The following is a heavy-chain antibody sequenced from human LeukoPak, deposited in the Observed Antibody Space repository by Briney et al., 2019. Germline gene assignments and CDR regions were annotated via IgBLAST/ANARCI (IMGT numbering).Heavy chain of an antibody. CDR2: IYHSGST. CDR1: GGSISSGGYS. Sequence: SETLSLTCAVSGGSISSGGYSWSWIRQPPGKGLEWIGYIYHSGSTYYNPSLKSRVTISVDRSKNQFSLKLSSVTAADTAVYYCARGFSGYSGYDYCWFDPWGQGTLVTVSS. CDR3: ARGFSGYSGYDYCWFDP. J-gene: IGHJ5*02. V-gene: IGHV4-30-2*01. D-gene: IGHD5-12*01.